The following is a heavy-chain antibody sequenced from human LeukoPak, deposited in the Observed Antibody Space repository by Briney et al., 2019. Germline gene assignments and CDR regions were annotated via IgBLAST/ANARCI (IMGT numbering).Heavy chain of an antibody. CDR1: GFTFSSYSMN. CDR2: IYYSGST. CDR3: ARDRPELLPVWFDP. Sequence: GSLRLSCAASGFTFSSYSMNWVRQPPGKGLEWIGSIYYSGSTYYNPSLKSRVTISVDTSKNQFSLKLSSVTAADTAVYYCARDRPELLPVWFDPWGQGTLVTVSS. J-gene: IGHJ5*02. D-gene: IGHD3-22*01. V-gene: IGHV4-39*02.